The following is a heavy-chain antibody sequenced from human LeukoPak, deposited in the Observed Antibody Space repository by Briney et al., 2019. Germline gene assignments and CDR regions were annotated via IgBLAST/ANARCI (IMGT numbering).Heavy chain of an antibody. CDR3: VRHPRWTTYYFDY. CDR2: IYTSGST. CDR1: GGSISSGSYY. D-gene: IGHD2/OR15-2a*01. J-gene: IGHJ4*02. V-gene: IGHV4-61*02. Sequence: PSQTLSLTCTVSGGSISSGSYYWSWIRQPAGKGLEWIGRIYTSGSTNYNPSLKSRVTISVDTSKNQFSLKLSSVTAADTAVYYCVRHPRWTTYYFDYWGQGTPVTVSS.